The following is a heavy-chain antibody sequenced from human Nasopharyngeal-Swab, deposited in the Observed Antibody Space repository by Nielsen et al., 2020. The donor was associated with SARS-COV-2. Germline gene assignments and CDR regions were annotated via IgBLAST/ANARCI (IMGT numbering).Heavy chain of an antibody. V-gene: IGHV1-69*13. CDR2: IIPILGTT. J-gene: IGHJ4*02. D-gene: IGHD2-2*01. Sequence: SVKVSCKASGGTFSSYAISWVRQAPGQGLEWMGGIIPILGTTDYAQKFQGRVTITADESTSTAYMELRSLRSEDTAVYYCARASIVVVPAAMHEYYFDYWGQGTLVTVSS. CDR3: ARASIVVVPAAMHEYYFDY. CDR1: GGTFSSYA.